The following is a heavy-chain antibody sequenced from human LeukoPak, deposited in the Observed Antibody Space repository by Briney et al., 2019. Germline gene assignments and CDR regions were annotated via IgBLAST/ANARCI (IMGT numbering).Heavy chain of an antibody. CDR2: MNPNSGNT. D-gene: IGHD6-13*01. Sequence: ASVKVSCKASGYTFTNYDINWVRQATGQGLEWMGWMNPNSGNTGYAQKFQDRVTMTRNTSISTAYMELSSLRSEDTAVYYCARDSSSWYSLDYWGQGTLVTVSS. V-gene: IGHV1-8*01. J-gene: IGHJ4*02. CDR3: ARDSSSWYSLDY. CDR1: GYTFTNYD.